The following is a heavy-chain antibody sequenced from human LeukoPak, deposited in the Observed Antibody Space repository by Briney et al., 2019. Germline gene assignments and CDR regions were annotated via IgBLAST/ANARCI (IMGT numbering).Heavy chain of an antibody. CDR1: GYTFTTYD. J-gene: IGHJ4*02. D-gene: IGHD3-22*01. CDR2: MNPNSGNT. V-gene: IGHV1-8*01. CDR3: ARDHDPDYYDSSGYYGY. Sequence: ASMKVSCKASGYTFTTYDINWVRQATGQGLEWMGWMNPNSGNTGYAQKFQGRLTMTRNTSISTAYMELSSLRSEDTAVYYCARDHDPDYYDSSGYYGYWGQGTLVTVSS.